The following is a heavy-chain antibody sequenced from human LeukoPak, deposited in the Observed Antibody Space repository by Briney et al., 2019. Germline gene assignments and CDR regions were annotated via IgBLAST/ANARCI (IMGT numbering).Heavy chain of an antibody. Sequence: ASVKVSCKASGYTFSSYGISWVRQAPGQGLEWMGWINSSNGKTNYAQKFQGRVTMTTDTSTSTAYMVLRSLRSDDTAVYYCARQAGGYSSGWYQFHFDYWGQGTLVTVSS. CDR2: INSSNGKT. CDR1: GYTFSSYG. V-gene: IGHV1-18*04. J-gene: IGHJ4*02. D-gene: IGHD6-19*01. CDR3: ARQAGGYSSGWYQFHFDY.